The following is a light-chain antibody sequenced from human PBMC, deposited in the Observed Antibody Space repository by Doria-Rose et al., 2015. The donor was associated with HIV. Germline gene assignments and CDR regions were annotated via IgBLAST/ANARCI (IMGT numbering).Light chain of an antibody. J-gene: IGKJ4*01. V-gene: IGKV1-27*01. Sequence: DIRLTQSPSSLSASVGNRVTITCRASQDINNFLAWYQQKPGKLPKLLIYTASTLHSGVPSRFSGSGSGTDFTLTISSLKPEDVATDDCQKYNSANLTCGGGNRLESK. CDR1: QDINNF. CDR2: TAS. CDR3: QKYNSANLT.